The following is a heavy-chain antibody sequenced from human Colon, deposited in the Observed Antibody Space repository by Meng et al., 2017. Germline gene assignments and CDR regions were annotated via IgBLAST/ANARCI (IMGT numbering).Heavy chain of an antibody. Sequence: GGSLRLSCAASVFTFSSYAMGWVRQAPGKGLEWVSTISGSGVNTHYADSVKGRFTISRDNSKNTLYLQMNGLRAEDTAVYYCDASDFWGQGSLVTVSS. CDR3: DASDF. J-gene: IGHJ4*02. CDR2: ISGSGVNT. CDR1: VFTFSSYA. V-gene: IGHV3-23*01.